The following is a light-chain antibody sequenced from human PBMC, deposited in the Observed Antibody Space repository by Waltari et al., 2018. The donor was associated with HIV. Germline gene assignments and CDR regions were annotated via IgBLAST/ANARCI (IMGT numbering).Light chain of an antibody. CDR2: DDG. CDR1: NIGSAS. Sequence: SYVLTQPPSVSVAPGQTAKLTCGGKNIGSASVHWYQQKPGQAPLLVVHDDGDRPSGIPERFSGSNSVNLATLSITRVEAGDEADYYCQVWDSSSDLYVFGTGTRVTVL. V-gene: IGLV3-21*02. CDR3: QVWDSSSDLYV. J-gene: IGLJ1*01.